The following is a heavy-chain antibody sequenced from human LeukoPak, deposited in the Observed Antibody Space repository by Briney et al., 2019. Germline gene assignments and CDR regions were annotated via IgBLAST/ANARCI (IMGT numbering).Heavy chain of an antibody. D-gene: IGHD6-19*01. J-gene: IGHJ4*02. CDR3: ARESSSGWYYFDY. CDR2: ISSSSSYI. V-gene: IGHV3-21*01. CDR1: GFTFSSYS. Sequence: PGGSLRLSCAASGFTFSSYSMNWVRQAPGKGLEWVSSISSSSSYIYYADSVRGRFTISRDNPKNSLYLQMNSLRAADTAVYYCARESSSGWYYFDYWGQGTLVTVSS.